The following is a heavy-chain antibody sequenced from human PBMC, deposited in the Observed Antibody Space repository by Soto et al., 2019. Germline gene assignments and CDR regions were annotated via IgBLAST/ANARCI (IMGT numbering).Heavy chain of an antibody. CDR1: GDSISSTSHY. CDR3: ARTRRFGVGAWYDP. D-gene: IGHD3-3*01. V-gene: IGHV4-61*01. J-gene: IGHJ5*02. CDR2: LYDSGTT. Sequence: QVQLQESGPGLVKPSETLSLICTVSGDSISSTSHYWSWIRQPPGKGLEWIGYLYDSGTTNYNLSLKSRVTISVDPSKNQVSLKLSSVTAADTAVYYCARTRRFGVGAWYDPWGQGTLVTVSS.